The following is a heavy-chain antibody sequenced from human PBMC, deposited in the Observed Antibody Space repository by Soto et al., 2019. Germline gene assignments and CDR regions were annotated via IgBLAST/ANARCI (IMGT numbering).Heavy chain of an antibody. V-gene: IGHV3-23*01. D-gene: IGHD6-13*01. J-gene: IGHJ4*02. CDR3: AKDRTAAARNFDY. CDR1: GFTFRNYA. Sequence: GGSLRLSCVASGFTFRNYAMSWVRPAPGKGLEWVSAISTAVGATYYADSVKGRFTISRDDSNNTLYLQMNSLRAEDTAVYYCAKDRTAAARNFDYWGQGTPVTVSS. CDR2: ISTAVGAT.